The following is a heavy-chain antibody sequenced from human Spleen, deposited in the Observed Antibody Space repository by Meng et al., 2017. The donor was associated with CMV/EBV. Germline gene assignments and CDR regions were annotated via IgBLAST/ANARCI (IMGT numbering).Heavy chain of an antibody. CDR3: ARDNNWGPDY. V-gene: IGHV1-2*02. D-gene: IGHD7-27*01. Sequence: ASVKVSCKASGYTFTAHYFHWVRQAPGQGLEWMGWIHPHRGDTNYAQQFQGRVTLTMDTSINTGYMELTRLTSDDTAVYYCARDNNWGPDYWGQGTLVTVSS. J-gene: IGHJ4*02. CDR1: GYTFTAHY. CDR2: IHPHRGDT.